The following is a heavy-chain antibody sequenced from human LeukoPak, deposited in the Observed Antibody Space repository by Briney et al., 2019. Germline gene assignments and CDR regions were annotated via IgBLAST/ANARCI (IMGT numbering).Heavy chain of an antibody. CDR2: IGGSGDST. J-gene: IGHJ5*02. CDR1: GFTFRNYA. Sequence: GGSLRLSCADSGFTFRNYAMTWVRQAPGEGLEWVSAIGGSGDSTYYADSVKGRFTISRDNSRNTLYLQMNSLRAEDTAIYYCARERAVTTHWFDPWGQGTLVTVSS. CDR3: ARERAVTTHWFDP. D-gene: IGHD4-11*01. V-gene: IGHV3-23*01.